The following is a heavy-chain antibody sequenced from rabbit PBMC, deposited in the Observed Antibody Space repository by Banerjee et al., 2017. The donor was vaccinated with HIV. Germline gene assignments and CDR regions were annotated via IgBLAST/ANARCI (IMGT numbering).Heavy chain of an antibody. D-gene: IGHD2-1*01. J-gene: IGHJ4*01. CDR1: EFSFNNNYW. V-gene: IGHV1S45*01. Sequence: QEQLEESGGDLVKPEGSLTLTCTASEFSFNNNYWICWVRQAPGKGLEWIACIYAGSSGSTYYASWAKGRFTISLDNAQNTVFLQMTSLTAADTATYFCARDRGYDDYGDHTYFNLWGQGTLVTVS. CDR3: ARDRGYDDYGDHTYFNL. CDR2: IYAGSSGST.